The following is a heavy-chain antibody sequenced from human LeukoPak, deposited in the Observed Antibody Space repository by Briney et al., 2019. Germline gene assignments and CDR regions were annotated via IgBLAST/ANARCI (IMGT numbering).Heavy chain of an antibody. CDR2: IWYDGSNK. CDR1: GFTFSSYG. V-gene: IGHV3-33*01. CDR3: VGVAPYDDYEDY. Sequence: GGSLRLSCAASGFTFSSYGMHWVRQAPGKGLEWVAAIWYDGSNKYYADSVKGRFTISRDNSKNTLYLQMNSLRAEDTAVYYCVGVAPYDDYEDYWGQGTLVTVSS. D-gene: IGHD4-17*01. J-gene: IGHJ4*02.